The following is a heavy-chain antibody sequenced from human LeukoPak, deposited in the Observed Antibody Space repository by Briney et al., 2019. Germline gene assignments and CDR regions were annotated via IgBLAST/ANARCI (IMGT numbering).Heavy chain of an antibody. J-gene: IGHJ5*02. V-gene: IGHV3-69-1*01. CDR3: ATWAGAAADFSGPFDD. D-gene: IGHD6-13*01. CDR2: VSSTSAV. CDR1: GFTFSDYY. Sequence: GGSLRLSCAASGFTFSDYYMSWVRQAPGKGLEWISYVSSTSAVYYADSVKGRFTISRDNDKNSLYLQMNSLRAEDTSVYYCATWAGAAADFSGPFDDWGQGTLVTVSS.